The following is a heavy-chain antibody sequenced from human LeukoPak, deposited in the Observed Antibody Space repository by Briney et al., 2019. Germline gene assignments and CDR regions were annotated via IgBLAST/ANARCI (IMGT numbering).Heavy chain of an antibody. CDR2: VYYGRSP. Sequence: SETLSLTCTVSGDSISRSTYYWAWIRQPPGKGLEWIGSVYYGRSPYYNPSLESRATISVDTSKSHFSLKMSSVTAADTAVYYCARSSGTGTFSYWGQGTLVTVSS. J-gene: IGHJ4*02. CDR3: ARSSGTGTFSY. CDR1: GDSISRSTYY. V-gene: IGHV4-39*02. D-gene: IGHD6-25*01.